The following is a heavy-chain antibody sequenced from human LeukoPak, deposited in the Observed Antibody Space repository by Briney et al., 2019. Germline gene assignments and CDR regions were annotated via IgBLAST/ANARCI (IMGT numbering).Heavy chain of an antibody. Sequence: GGSLRLSCAASGFTLSSYSMNWVRQAPGKGLEWVSFISTSSSYIYYADSVKGRFTISRDNAKNSLYLQMNSLRAEDTAVYYCARGSSSWYEGDAFDIWGQGTMVTVSS. CDR3: ARGSSSWYEGDAFDI. V-gene: IGHV3-21*04. D-gene: IGHD6-13*01. CDR2: ISTSSSYI. J-gene: IGHJ3*02. CDR1: GFTLSSYS.